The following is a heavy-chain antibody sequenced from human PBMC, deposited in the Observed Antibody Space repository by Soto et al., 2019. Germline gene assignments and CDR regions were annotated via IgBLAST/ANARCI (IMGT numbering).Heavy chain of an antibody. Sequence: SVKVSCKASGGTFSSYTISWVRQAPGQGLEWMGRIIPILGIANYAQKFQGRVTITADKSTSTAYMELSSLRSEDTAVYYCARDPYGSGSLSAGTNWFEPWGQGTLVTVSS. D-gene: IGHD3-10*01. CDR2: IIPILGIA. CDR1: GGTFSSYT. V-gene: IGHV1-69*04. J-gene: IGHJ5*02. CDR3: ARDPYGSGSLSAGTNWFEP.